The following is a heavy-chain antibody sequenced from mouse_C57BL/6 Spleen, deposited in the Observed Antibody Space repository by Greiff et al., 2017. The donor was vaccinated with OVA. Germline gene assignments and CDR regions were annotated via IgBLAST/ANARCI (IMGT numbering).Heavy chain of an antibody. V-gene: IGHV5-12*01. Sequence: EVMLVESGGGLVQPGGSLKLSCAASGFTFSDYYMYWVRQTPEKRLEWVAYISNGGGSTYYPDTVKGRFTISRDNAKNTLYLQMSRLKSEDTAMYYCARWDDYGFADWGQGTLVTVAA. CDR2: ISNGGGST. J-gene: IGHJ3*01. CDR3: ARWDDYGFAD. D-gene: IGHD2-4*01. CDR1: GFTFSDYY.